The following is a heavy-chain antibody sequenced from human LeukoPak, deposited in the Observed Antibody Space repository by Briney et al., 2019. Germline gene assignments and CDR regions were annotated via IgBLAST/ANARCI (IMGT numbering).Heavy chain of an antibody. J-gene: IGHJ4*02. Sequence: PGGSLRLSCAASGVTFSSYGMHWVRQAPGKGLEWVEVISYDGSNKYYADSVKGRFTISRDNSKNTLYLQMNSLRAEDTAVYYRTYYGSGSYYSPPVYWGQGTLVTVSS. CDR3: TYYGSGSYYSPPVY. D-gene: IGHD3-10*01. CDR1: GVTFSSYG. V-gene: IGHV3-30*03. CDR2: ISYDGSNK.